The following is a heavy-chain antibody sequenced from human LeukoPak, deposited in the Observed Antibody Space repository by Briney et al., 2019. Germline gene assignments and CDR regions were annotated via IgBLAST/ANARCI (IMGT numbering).Heavy chain of an antibody. D-gene: IGHD3-16*02. CDR1: GFTFSSYA. Sequence: PGRFLRLSCAASGFTFSSYAMHWVRQAPGKGLEWVAVISYDGSNKYYADSVKGRFTISRDNSKNTLYLQMNSLRAEDTAVYYCARDLLGAFGGVIVIGYWGQGTLVTVSS. V-gene: IGHV3-30-3*01. CDR3: ARDLLGAFGGVIVIGY. CDR2: ISYDGSNK. J-gene: IGHJ4*02.